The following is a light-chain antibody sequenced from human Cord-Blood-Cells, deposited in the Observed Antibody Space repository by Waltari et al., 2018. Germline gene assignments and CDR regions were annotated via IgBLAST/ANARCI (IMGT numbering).Light chain of an antibody. Sequence: QSPGTLSLSPGERATLSCRASQSVSSSYLAWYQQKPGQAPRLLIYGASSRATGIPDRFSGSGSGTDFTLTISRLEPEDFAVYYCQQYGSSPPRTFGQGTKVEIK. J-gene: IGKJ1*01. V-gene: IGKV3-20*01. CDR3: QQYGSSPPRT. CDR1: QSVSSSY. CDR2: GAS.